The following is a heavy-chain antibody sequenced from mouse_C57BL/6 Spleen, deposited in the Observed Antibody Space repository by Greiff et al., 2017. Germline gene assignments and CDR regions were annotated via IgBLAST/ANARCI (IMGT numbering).Heavy chain of an antibody. Sequence: VQLQQSGPELVKPGASVKISCKASGYTFTDYYMNWVKQSHGKSLEWIGDINPNNGGTSYNQKFKGKATLTVDKSSSTAYMELRSLTSEDSAVYYCARVGERYYFDYWGQGTTLTVSS. CDR1: GYTFTDYY. V-gene: IGHV1-26*01. CDR3: ARVGERYYFDY. D-gene: IGHD4-1*01. J-gene: IGHJ2*01. CDR2: INPNNGGT.